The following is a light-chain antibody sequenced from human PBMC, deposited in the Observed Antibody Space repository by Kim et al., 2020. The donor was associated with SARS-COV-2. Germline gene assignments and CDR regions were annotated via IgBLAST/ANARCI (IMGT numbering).Light chain of an antibody. V-gene: IGKV3D-15*02. CDR3: RQYNISPWT. Sequence: SLAPGESATLSCKASQLAATYLACYQHRPGQAPRLLIPDVSTRASGVPDRFSGRGSGTEFALTVSRVEAEDFAVYYCRQYNISPWTFGPGTKLEI. CDR1: QLAATY. J-gene: IGKJ1*01. CDR2: DVS.